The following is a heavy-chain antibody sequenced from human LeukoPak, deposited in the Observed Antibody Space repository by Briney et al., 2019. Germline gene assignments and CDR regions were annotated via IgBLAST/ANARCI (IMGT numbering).Heavy chain of an antibody. Sequence: HPGGSLRLSCAASGFTVSSNYMTWVRQAPGKGLEWVSVIYSGGSTYYADSVKGRFTISRDNSKNTMYLQMNSLRAEDTAVYYCARGSGWYRPIDYWGQGTLATVSS. D-gene: IGHD6-19*01. J-gene: IGHJ4*02. CDR3: ARGSGWYRPIDY. CDR1: GFTVSSNY. V-gene: IGHV3-66*02. CDR2: IYSGGST.